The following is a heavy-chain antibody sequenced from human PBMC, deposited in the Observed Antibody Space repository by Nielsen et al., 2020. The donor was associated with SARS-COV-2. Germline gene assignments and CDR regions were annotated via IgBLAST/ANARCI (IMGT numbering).Heavy chain of an antibody. D-gene: IGHD3-16*01. Sequence: ASVKVSCKVSGYALSELSMHWVRQAPGKGLEWMGRFDPEDGDTVYAQRLQGRITITEDTSTNTAYMELSSLRSEDTAVYYCATRLTPIRKADIYYYFMDVWGKGTSVTVSS. CDR1: GYALSELS. CDR3: ATRLTPIRKADIYYYFMDV. J-gene: IGHJ6*03. V-gene: IGHV1-24*01. CDR2: FDPEDGDT.